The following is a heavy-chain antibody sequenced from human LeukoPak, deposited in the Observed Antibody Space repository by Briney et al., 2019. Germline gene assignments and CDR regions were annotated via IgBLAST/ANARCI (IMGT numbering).Heavy chain of an antibody. V-gene: IGHV4-59*01. J-gene: IGHJ4*02. CDR3: AREGMTADFDY. D-gene: IGHD3-10*01. Sequence: PSETLSLTCTVSGGSLSSYYWSWIRQPPGKGLEWIGYIYYSGSTNYNPSLKSRVTISVDTSKNQFSLKLSSVTAADTAVYYCAREGMTADFDYWGQGTLVTVSS. CDR1: GGSLSSYY. CDR2: IYYSGST.